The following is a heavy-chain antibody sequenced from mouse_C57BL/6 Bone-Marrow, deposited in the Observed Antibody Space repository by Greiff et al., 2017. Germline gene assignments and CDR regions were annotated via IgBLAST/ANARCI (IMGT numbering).Heavy chain of an antibody. CDR2: IYPGNGDT. J-gene: IGHJ1*03. Sequence: LQESGAELVRPGASVKMSCKASGYTFTSYNMHWVKQTPRQGLEWIGAIYPGNGDTSYNQKFKGKATLTVDKSSSTAYMQLSSLTSEDSAVYFCARSYYYGSSLPYFDVWGTGTTVTVSS. CDR1: GYTFTSYN. D-gene: IGHD1-1*01. CDR3: ARSYYYGSSLPYFDV. V-gene: IGHV1-12*01.